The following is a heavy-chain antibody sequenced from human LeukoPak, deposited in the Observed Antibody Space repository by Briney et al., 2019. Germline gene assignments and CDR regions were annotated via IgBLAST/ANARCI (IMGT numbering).Heavy chain of an antibody. D-gene: IGHD2-2*01. CDR1: GFTFSSYG. CDR2: ISYDGSNK. CDR3: ARAWSSSYPYYYYYMDV. J-gene: IGHJ6*03. Sequence: GGSLRLSCAASGFTFSSYGMHWVRQAPGKGLEWVAVISYDGSNKYYADPVKGRFTISRDNSKNTLYLQMNSRRAEDTAVYYWARAWSSSYPYYYYYMDVWGKGTTVTISS. V-gene: IGHV3-30*03.